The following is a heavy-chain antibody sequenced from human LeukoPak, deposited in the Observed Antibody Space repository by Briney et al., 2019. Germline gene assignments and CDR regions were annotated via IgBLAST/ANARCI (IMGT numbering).Heavy chain of an antibody. CDR3: ASSGNLLWFGELLSPGYFQH. CDR1: GYTFTSYG. D-gene: IGHD3-10*01. J-gene: IGHJ1*01. CDR2: ISAYNGNT. V-gene: IGHV1-18*01. Sequence: ASVKVSCKASGYTFTSYGISWVRQAPGQGLEWMGWISAYNGNTNYAQKLQGRVTMTTDTSTSTAYMELRSLRSDDTAVYYCASSGNLLWFGELLSPGYFQHWGQGTLVTVSS.